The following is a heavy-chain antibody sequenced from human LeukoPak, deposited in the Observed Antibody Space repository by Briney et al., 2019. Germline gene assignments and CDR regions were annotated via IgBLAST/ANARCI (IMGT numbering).Heavy chain of an antibody. V-gene: IGHV3-21*01. CDR3: ARTTSVSYVGDAFDI. Sequence: GGPLRLSCAASGFTFSSYSMNWVRQAPGKGLEWVSSISSSSSYIYYADSVKGRFTISRDNAKNSLYLQMNSLRAEGTAVYYCARTTSVSYVGDAFDIWGQGTMVTVSS. CDR2: ISSSSSYI. D-gene: IGHD1-26*01. CDR1: GFTFSSYS. J-gene: IGHJ3*02.